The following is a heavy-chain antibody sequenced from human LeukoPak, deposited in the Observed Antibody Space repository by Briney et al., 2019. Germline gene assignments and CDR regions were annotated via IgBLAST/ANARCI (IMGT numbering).Heavy chain of an antibody. Sequence: SETLSLTCAVYGGSFSGYYWSWIRQPPGKGLEWIGEINHSGSTNYNPSLKSRVTISVDTSKNQLSLKLSSVTAADTAVYYCARVPIYDSSSYYYYYYGMDVWAKGPRSPSP. CDR2: INHSGST. CDR3: ARVPIYDSSSYYYYYYGMDV. V-gene: IGHV4-34*01. J-gene: IGHJ6*02. D-gene: IGHD3-22*01. CDR1: GGSFSGYY.